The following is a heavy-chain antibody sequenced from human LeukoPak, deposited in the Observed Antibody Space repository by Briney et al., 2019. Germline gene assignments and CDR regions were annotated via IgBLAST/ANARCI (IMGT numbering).Heavy chain of an antibody. V-gene: IGHV3-30*04. CDR3: AGIRAPCRILVPYFDY. Sequence: PGGSLRLSCAAPGLTSTSYTVQPVRQAPGKGLEWVTVISFDGSRKYYADSVMGRLTISRENSENTVYLQMDSVTPEDTAVYYCAGIRAPCRILVPYFDYWGQGTLVTVSS. CDR1: GLTSTSYT. J-gene: IGHJ4*02. D-gene: IGHD2/OR15-2a*01. CDR2: ISFDGSRK.